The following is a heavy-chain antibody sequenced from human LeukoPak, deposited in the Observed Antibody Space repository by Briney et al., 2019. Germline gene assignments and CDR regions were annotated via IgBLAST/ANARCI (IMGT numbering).Heavy chain of an antibody. J-gene: IGHJ6*02. D-gene: IGHD3-9*01. V-gene: IGHV3-11*01. Sequence: KSGGSLRLSCAASGFTFSNVWMSWVRQVPGKGLEWVSYITNGGSTIHHADSVKGRFTISRDNAKKTLYLQMNSLRAEDTAVYYCARSIGLTGGGVDVWGQGTTVTVSS. CDR3: ARSIGLTGGGVDV. CDR2: ITNGGSTI. CDR1: GFTFSNVW.